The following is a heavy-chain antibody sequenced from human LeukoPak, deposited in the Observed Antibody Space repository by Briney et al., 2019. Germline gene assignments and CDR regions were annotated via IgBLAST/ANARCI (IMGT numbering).Heavy chain of an antibody. CDR3: ARDRRTMTTCDY. D-gene: IGHD4-17*01. CDR1: GFTFSSYT. Sequence: PGGSLRLSCAASGFTFSSYTMNWVRQAPGKGLEWVSSISSSSSYIYYADSVKGRFTISRDNAKNSLYLQMNSLRAEDTAVYDCARDRRTMTTCDYWGQGSLVTVSS. J-gene: IGHJ4*02. CDR2: ISSSSSYI. V-gene: IGHV3-21*01.